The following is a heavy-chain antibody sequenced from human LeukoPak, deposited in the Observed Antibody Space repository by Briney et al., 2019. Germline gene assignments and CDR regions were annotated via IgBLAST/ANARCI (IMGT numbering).Heavy chain of an antibody. V-gene: IGHV3-23*01. J-gene: IGHJ4*02. Sequence: GGSLRLSCAASGFTFSTYAMSWVRHAPGKGLELVSGISGSGDSTNYADSVKGRFTISRDNSKNTQYLQMNSLRAEDTAVYYCARGSYNPFDYWGQGTLVTVSS. CDR2: ISGSGDST. D-gene: IGHD3-16*01. CDR1: GFTFSTYA. CDR3: ARGSYNPFDY.